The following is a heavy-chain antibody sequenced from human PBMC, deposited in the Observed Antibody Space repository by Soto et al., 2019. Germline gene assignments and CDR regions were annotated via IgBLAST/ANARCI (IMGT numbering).Heavy chain of an antibody. CDR2: ISGSGGST. Sequence: EVQLLESGGGLVQPGGSLRLSCAASGFIFSSYAMSWVRQAPGKGLEWVSAISGSGGSTYYADSVKGRFTISRDNSKTTLYLQMNSLRAEDTAVSYCAKAHYYDSSGYYYDFDYWGQGTLVTVSS. CDR3: AKAHYYDSSGYYYDFDY. D-gene: IGHD3-22*01. V-gene: IGHV3-23*01. CDR1: GFIFSSYA. J-gene: IGHJ4*02.